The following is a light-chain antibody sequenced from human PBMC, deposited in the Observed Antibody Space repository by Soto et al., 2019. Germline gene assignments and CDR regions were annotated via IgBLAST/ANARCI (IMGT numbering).Light chain of an antibody. J-gene: IGLJ1*01. V-gene: IGLV2-14*01. CDR2: EVT. Sequence: QSVLTQPASVSGSPGQSITISCTGTSSDVGAYKYVSWYQQHPGKAPRLIIYEVTNRPSGVSDRFSGSKSGNTASLTISGLQAEDEADYYCTAHRTSNRYAFGTGTKLTVL. CDR3: TAHRTSNRYA. CDR1: SSDVGAYKY.